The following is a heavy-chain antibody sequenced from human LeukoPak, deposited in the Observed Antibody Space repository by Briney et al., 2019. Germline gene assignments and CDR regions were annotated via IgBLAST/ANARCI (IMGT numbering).Heavy chain of an antibody. J-gene: IGHJ6*03. CDR2: ISSSSSYI. D-gene: IGHD3-3*01. CDR3: AKDKPLEWCMDV. Sequence: GGSLRLSCAASGFTFSSYSMNWVRQAPGKGLEWVSSISSSSSYIYYADSVKGRFIISRDTPENTVYLQMNTLRTEDTALYYCAKDKPLEWCMDVWGRGTTVTVSS. V-gene: IGHV3-21*01. CDR1: GFTFSSYS.